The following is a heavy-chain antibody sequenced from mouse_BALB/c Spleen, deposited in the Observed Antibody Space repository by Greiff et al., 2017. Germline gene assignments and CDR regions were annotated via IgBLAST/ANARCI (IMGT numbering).Heavy chain of an antibody. V-gene: IGHV1-15*01. CDR2: IDPETGGT. D-gene: IGHD1-2*01. CDR3: RRIITQAWFAY. CDR1: GYTFTDYE. J-gene: IGHJ3*01. Sequence: VQLQQSGAELVRPGASVTLSCKASGYTFTDYEMHWVKQTPVHGLEWIGAIDPETGGTAYNQKFEGKATLTADKSSSTAYVELRSLTSEDSAVYYCRRIITQAWFAYWGQGTLVTVSA.